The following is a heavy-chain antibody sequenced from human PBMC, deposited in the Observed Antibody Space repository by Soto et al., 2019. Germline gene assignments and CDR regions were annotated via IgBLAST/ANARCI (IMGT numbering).Heavy chain of an antibody. Sequence: QVQLQESGPGLVKPSQTLSLTCTVSGGSISSGGYYWSWIRQHPGKGLEWIGYIYYSGSTYYNPSLKSRVTISVDTSKNQFSLKLSSVTAADTAVYYCARDSPYYYGSGSYYHIDYWGQGTLVTVSS. CDR1: GGSISSGGYY. CDR3: ARDSPYYYGSGSYYHIDY. D-gene: IGHD3-10*01. V-gene: IGHV4-31*03. CDR2: IYYSGST. J-gene: IGHJ4*02.